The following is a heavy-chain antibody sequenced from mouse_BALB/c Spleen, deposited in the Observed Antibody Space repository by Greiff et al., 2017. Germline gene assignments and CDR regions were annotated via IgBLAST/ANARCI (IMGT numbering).Heavy chain of an antibody. D-gene: IGHD1-1*01. CDR1: GDSITSGY. J-gene: IGHJ1*01. Sequence: EVKLQESGPSLVKPSQTLSLTCSVTGDSITSGYWNWIRKFPGNKLEYMGYISYSGSTYYNPSLNSRISITRDTSKNQYYLQLNSVTTEDTATYYCARYYYGSSYGYFDVWGAGTTVTVSS. CDR2: ISYSGST. CDR3: ARYYYGSSYGYFDV. V-gene: IGHV3-8*02.